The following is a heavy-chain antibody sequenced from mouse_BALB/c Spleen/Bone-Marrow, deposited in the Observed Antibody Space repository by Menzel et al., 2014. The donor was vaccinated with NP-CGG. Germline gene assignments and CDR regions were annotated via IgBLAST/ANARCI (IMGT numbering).Heavy chain of an antibody. V-gene: IGHV1S135*01. CDR2: IDPYNGGT. CDR1: GYAFTSYN. J-gene: IGHJ3*01. CDR3: ARENYGNSPAY. D-gene: IGHD1-1*01. Sequence: EVKLMESGPELVKPGASVKVSCKASGYAFTSYNMYWVKQSHGKSLEWIGYIDPYNGGTSYNQKFKGKATLAVDKSSSTAYMHLNSLTSEDSAVYYCARENYGNSPAYWGQGTLVTVSA.